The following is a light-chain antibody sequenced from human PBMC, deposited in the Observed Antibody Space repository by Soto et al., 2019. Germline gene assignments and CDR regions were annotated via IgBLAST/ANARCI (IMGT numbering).Light chain of an antibody. CDR3: CSFALRSTLI. V-gene: IGLV2-23*01. Sequence: QSALTHPASVSGSPGQSVTISCTGSSSDVGVYNFVSWYQQYPGKAPKLMIYEGGKRPSGVSNRFSGSKSGNTASLTISGLQAEDEADYYCCSFALRSTLIFGGGTKLTVL. J-gene: IGLJ2*01. CDR2: EGG. CDR1: SSDVGVYNF.